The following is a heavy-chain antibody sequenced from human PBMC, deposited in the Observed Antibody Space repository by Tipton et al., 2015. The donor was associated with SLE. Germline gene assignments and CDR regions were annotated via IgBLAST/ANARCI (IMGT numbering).Heavy chain of an antibody. D-gene: IGHD5-24*01. CDR1: GFTFSSYW. V-gene: IGHV3-7*01. CDR3: ARDQDGSPFYFDY. Sequence: SLRLSCAASGFTFSSYWMSWVRQAPGKGLEWVANIKQDGSEKYYVDSVKGRFTISRDNAKNSLYLQMNSLRAEDTAVYYCARDQDGSPFYFDYWGQGTLVTVSS. J-gene: IGHJ4*02. CDR2: IKQDGSEK.